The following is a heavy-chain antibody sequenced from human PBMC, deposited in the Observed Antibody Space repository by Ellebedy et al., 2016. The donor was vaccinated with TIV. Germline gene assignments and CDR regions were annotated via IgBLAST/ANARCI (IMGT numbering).Heavy chain of an antibody. CDR1: GGSFSSYA. V-gene: IGHV1-69*05. Sequence: AASVKVSCKASGGSFSSYAFIWVRQAPGQGLEWMGGVIPIFGTTNYAQKFHGRVTMTTDTSTSTAYMKLRSLRSDDTAVYYCARGGAAAGATPDYWGQGTLVTVSS. J-gene: IGHJ4*02. CDR2: VIPIFGTT. CDR3: ARGGAAAGATPDY. D-gene: IGHD6-13*01.